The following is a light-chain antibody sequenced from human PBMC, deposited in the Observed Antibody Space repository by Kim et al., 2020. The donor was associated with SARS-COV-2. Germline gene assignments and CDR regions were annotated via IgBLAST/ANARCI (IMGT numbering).Light chain of an antibody. CDR3: AAWDDSLNGRGV. CDR2: SNN. J-gene: IGLJ2*01. CDR1: TANIGSNT. Sequence: QGVTIYCSGSTANIGSNTVNWYQQLPGTAPKLLIYSNNQRPSGVPDRFSGSKSGTSASLAISGLQSEDEADYYCAAWDDSLNGRGVFGGGTQLTVL. V-gene: IGLV1-44*01.